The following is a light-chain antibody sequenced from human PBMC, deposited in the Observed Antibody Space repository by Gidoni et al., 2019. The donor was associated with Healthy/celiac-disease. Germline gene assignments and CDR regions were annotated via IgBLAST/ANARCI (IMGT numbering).Light chain of an antibody. V-gene: IGKV2-28*01. J-gene: IGKJ2*01. CDR1: QSLLQSNGYNY. CDR3: MQALQTSYT. Sequence: DIVMTQSPLSLPVTPGEPASISCRSSQSLLQSNGYNYLDWYLQKPGQSPQLLIYLGSNRASGVPDRFSGSGSGTDFTLKISRVEAEDVGVSYCMQALQTSYTFGQGTKLEIK. CDR2: LGS.